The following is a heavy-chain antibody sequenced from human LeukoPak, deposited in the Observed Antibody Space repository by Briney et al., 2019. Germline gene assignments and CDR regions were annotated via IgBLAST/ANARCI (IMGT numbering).Heavy chain of an antibody. J-gene: IGHJ4*02. CDR1: GIIFSDYY. V-gene: IGHV3-11*04. Sequence: PGGSLRLSCAASGIIFSDYYMSWIRQAPGKGLEWISYVSGSGSTKYYADSVKGRFTISRDNAKNTLYLQMNSLRAEDTAVYYCANLASHDYWGQGTLVTVSS. CDR3: ANLASHDY. D-gene: IGHD2-2*01. CDR2: VSGSGSTK.